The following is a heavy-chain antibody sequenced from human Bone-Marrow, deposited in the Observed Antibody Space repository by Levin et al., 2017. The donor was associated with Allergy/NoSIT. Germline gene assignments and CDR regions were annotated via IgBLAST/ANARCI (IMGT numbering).Heavy chain of an antibody. CDR3: AGEKVAGTGGFDY. CDR2: IKQDGSIK. V-gene: IGHV3-7*01. J-gene: IGHJ4*02. CDR1: ESTFSNYW. D-gene: IGHD1-1*01. Sequence: PSETLSLTCAASESTFSNYWINWVRQAPGKGLEWVANIKQDGSIKYYVDSVKGRFTISRDNAQSAVYLQMNSLTVEDTAVYYCAGEKVAGTGGFDYWGQGTLVTVSS.